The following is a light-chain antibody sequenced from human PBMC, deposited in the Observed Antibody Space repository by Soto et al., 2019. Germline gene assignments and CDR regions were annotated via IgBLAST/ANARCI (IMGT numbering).Light chain of an antibody. CDR1: QSVSSNY. Sequence: ESVLTQSPGTLSLSPGERATLSCRASQSVSSNYLAWYQQKPGQAPRLLLYGVSTRATGIPDRFSASGSGTDFTLTISRLEPEDSAVYYCQQYGSSPTWTFGQGTKVEIK. V-gene: IGKV3-20*01. CDR2: GVS. CDR3: QQYGSSPTWT. J-gene: IGKJ1*01.